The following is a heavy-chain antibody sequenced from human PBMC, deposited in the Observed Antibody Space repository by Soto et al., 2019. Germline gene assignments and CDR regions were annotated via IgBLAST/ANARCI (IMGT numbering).Heavy chain of an antibody. CDR2: IYYSGST. D-gene: IGHD3-3*01. CDR1: GGSLSSYY. J-gene: IGHJ4*02. CDR3: ARAHEYYDFWSGRRTGFDY. V-gene: IGHV4-59*01. Sequence: PSETLSLTCTVSGGSLSSYYWSWIRQPPGKGLEWIGYIYYSGSTNYNPSLKSRVTISVDTSKNQFSLKLSSVTAADTAVYYCARAHEYYDFWSGRRTGFDYWGQGTLVTVSS.